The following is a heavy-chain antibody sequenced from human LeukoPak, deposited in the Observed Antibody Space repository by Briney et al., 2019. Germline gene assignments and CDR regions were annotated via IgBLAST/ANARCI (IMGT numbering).Heavy chain of an antibody. Sequence: PGGSLRLSCAASGFTFSSYSMNWVRQAPGKGLEWVSSISSSSSYIYYADSVKGRFTISRDNAKNSLYLQMNSLRAEDTAVYYCARVYGSDSSSSWVPIWYYYYYMDVWGKGTTVTVSS. CDR2: ISSSSSYI. CDR1: GFTFSSYS. D-gene: IGHD6-6*01. J-gene: IGHJ6*03. V-gene: IGHV3-21*01. CDR3: ARVYGSDSSSSWVPIWYYYYYMDV.